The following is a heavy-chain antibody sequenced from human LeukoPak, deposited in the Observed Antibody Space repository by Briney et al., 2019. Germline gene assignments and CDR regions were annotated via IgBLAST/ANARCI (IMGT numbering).Heavy chain of an antibody. D-gene: IGHD3-16*01. CDR1: GGIFSSYA. J-gene: IGHJ3*02. CDR3: ARAPDGGAFDI. V-gene: IGHV1-69*04. Sequence: SVNVSCKASGGIFSSYAISWVRQAPGQGLEWMGRIIPIHGTANYAQKFQGRVTITADKSTSTAYMELSSLRSEDTAVYYCARAPDGGAFDIWGQGTMVTVSS. CDR2: IIPIHGTA.